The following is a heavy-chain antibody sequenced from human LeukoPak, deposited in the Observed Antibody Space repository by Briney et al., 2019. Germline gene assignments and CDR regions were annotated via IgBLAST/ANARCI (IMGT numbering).Heavy chain of an antibody. D-gene: IGHD3-10*01. CDR1: GGSISSYY. V-gene: IGHV4-59*12. CDR3: AAFGDYFDY. CDR2: IYYTGST. Sequence: SETLSLTCTVSGGSISSYYWSWIRQPPGKGLEWIGNIYYTGSTNYNPSLKSRVTISVDTSKNQFSLKLSSVTAADTAVYYCAAFGDYFDYWGQGTLVTVSS. J-gene: IGHJ4*02.